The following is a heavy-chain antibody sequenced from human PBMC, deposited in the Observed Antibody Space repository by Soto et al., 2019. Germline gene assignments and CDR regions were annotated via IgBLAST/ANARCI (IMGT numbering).Heavy chain of an antibody. D-gene: IGHD3-10*01. CDR3: ARVITMVRGVMAPLYYMDV. V-gene: IGHV4-34*01. CDR1: GGSFSGYY. Sequence: SETLSLTCAVYGGSFSGYYWSWIRQPPGKGLGWIGEINHSGSTNYNPSLKSRVTISVDTSKNQFSLKLSSVTAADTAVYYCARVITMVRGVMAPLYYMDVWGKGTTVTVSS. CDR2: INHSGST. J-gene: IGHJ6*03.